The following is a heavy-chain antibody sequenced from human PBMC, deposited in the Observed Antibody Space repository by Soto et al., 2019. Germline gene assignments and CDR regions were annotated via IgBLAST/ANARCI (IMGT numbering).Heavy chain of an antibody. CDR1: GFTFSDNY. J-gene: IGHJ5*02. CDR2: ISDSGNII. D-gene: IGHD6-19*01. V-gene: IGHV3-11*01. Sequence: LRLSCAASGFTFSDNYMTWIRQAPGRGLEWVAYISDSGNIIYYADSVQGRFTVSRDNAKNSLYLQMNSLSAEDTAVYYCARRTRGAGWFDPWGQGTLVTVSS. CDR3: ARRTRGAGWFDP.